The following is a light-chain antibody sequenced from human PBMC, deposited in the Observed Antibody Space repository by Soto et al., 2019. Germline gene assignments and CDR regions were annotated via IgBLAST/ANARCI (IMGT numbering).Light chain of an antibody. J-gene: IGLJ1*01. V-gene: IGLV2-14*01. CDR2: DVS. CDR1: SSDVGGYNY. Sequence: QSVLTQPASVSGSPGQPITISCTGTSSDVGGYNYVSWYQQHPGKAPKFMIYDVSNRPSGVSNRFSGSKSGNTASLTISGLQAEHEADYYCCSYTTSNTRQIVFGTGTKLTVL. CDR3: CSYTTSNTRQIV.